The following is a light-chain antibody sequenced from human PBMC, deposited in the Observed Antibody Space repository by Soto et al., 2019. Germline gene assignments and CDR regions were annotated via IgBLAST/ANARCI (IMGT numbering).Light chain of an antibody. V-gene: IGKV3-15*01. J-gene: IGKJ1*01. CDR2: GAS. Sequence: EIVMTQSPATLSVSPGETATLSCRASQSVAGNLAWYQQKPGQAPRLLIYGASTRATGIPARFSGSGSGTEFTLTISSLQSEDFAVYYCQQYNNWPRWTFGQGTKVDIK. CDR1: QSVAGN. CDR3: QQYNNWPRWT.